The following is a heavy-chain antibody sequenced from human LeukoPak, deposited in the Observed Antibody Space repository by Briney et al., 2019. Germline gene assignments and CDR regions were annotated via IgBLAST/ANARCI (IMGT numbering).Heavy chain of an antibody. CDR2: IRRKAYGGTT. D-gene: IGHD3-22*01. Sequence: GRSLRLSCTASGFTFGDYAMSWVRQAPGKGLEWVGFIRRKAYGGTTEYAASVKGRFTISRDDSKSIAYLQMNSLKTEDTAGYYCTRDQGSGYYPYYFDYWGQGTLVTVSS. J-gene: IGHJ4*02. V-gene: IGHV3-49*04. CDR1: GFTFGDYA. CDR3: TRDQGSGYYPYYFDY.